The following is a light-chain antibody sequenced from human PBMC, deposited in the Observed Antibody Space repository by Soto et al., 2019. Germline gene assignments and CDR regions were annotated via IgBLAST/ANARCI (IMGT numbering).Light chain of an antibody. J-gene: IGKJ1*01. CDR3: QQRGNRPPWT. CDR1: QSVDKY. V-gene: IGKV3-11*01. Sequence: TQSPATLSLSPGERATLSCRASQSVDKYLVWYQQKPGQAPRLLIYDASNRATGIPARFSGSGSGTDFTLTISSLEPEDFAVYYCQQRGNRPPWTFGQGTKVDIK. CDR2: DAS.